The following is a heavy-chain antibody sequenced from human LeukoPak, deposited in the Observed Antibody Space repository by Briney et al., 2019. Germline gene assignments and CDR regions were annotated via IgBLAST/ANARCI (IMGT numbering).Heavy chain of an antibody. V-gene: IGHV3-53*01. D-gene: IGHD5-12*01. J-gene: IGHJ4*02. CDR2: IYSGGST. CDR3: ASGVNIVATIVDY. CDR1: AFTVSSNY. Sequence: AGRSLTPSHPPSAFTVSSNYMSCVRQAPGKGMEWDSVIYSGGSTYYADSVEGRLTISRDDSKSTLYLQMNSLRAEDTAVCYCASGVNIVATIVDYWGQGTLVTVSS.